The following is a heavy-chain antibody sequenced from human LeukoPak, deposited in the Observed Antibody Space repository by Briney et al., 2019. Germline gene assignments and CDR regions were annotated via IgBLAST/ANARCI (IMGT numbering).Heavy chain of an antibody. CDR3: ARAFGVYDSSGYDAFDI. V-gene: IGHV1-69*06. Sequence: SVKVSCKASGYTFASYYMHWVRQAPGQGLEWMGGIIPIFGTANYAQKFQGRVTITADKSTSTAYMELSSLRSEDTAVYYCARAFGVYDSSGYDAFDIWGQGTMVTVSS. D-gene: IGHD3-22*01. J-gene: IGHJ3*02. CDR2: IIPIFGTA. CDR1: GYTFASYY.